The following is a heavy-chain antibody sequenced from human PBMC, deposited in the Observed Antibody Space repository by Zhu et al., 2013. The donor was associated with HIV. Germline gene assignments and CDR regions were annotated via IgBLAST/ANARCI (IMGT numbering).Heavy chain of an antibody. CDR3: ARDPGGCIGGTCYGVYYFDL. CDR2: INPNSGGT. J-gene: IGHJ2*01. V-gene: IGHV1-2*02. CDR1: GYTFTGYY. D-gene: IGHD2-15*01. Sequence: QVQLVQSGAEVKKPGASVKVSCKASGYTFTGYYMHWVRQAPGQGLEWMGWINPNSGGTDYAQKFQGRVTMTRDTSISTAYMELTRLRSDDTAVYYCARDPGGCIGGTCYGVYYFDLWGRGTLVTVSS.